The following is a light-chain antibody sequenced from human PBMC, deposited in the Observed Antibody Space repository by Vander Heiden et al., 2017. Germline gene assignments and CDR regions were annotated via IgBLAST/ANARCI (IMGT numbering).Light chain of an antibody. CDR3: CSYAGSSTFVV. J-gene: IGLJ2*01. CDR1: SSDVGSYNL. CDR2: EVR. Sequence: QSALTQPASVSGSPGQSITISCTGTSSDVGSYNLVSWYQPHPGKAPKLMMYEVRKRPSGVSNRFSGSKSGNTASLTISGLQAEDEADYYCCSYAGSSTFVVFGGGTKLTVL. V-gene: IGLV2-23*02.